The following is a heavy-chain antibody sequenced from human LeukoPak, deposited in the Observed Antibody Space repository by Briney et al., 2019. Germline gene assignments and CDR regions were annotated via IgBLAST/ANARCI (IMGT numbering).Heavy chain of an antibody. J-gene: IGHJ4*02. CDR2: ISSAGRTI. CDR3: TRPFYCSGGACYSGLGY. Sequence: GGSPRLSCGASGFFFSSYEMNWVRQAPGKGLEWVAYISSAGRTIYYADSVKGRFTVSRDNAKDSLYLQMNSLRAEDTAVYYCTRPFYCSGGACYSGLGYWGQGTLVTVSS. D-gene: IGHD2-15*01. CDR1: GFFFSSYE. V-gene: IGHV3-48*03.